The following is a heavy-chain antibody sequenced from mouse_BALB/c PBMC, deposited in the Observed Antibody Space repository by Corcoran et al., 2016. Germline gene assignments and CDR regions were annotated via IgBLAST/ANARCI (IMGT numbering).Heavy chain of an antibody. J-gene: IGHJ2*01. Sequence: EVQLQQSGPELVKPGASVKISCKASGYSFTGYYMHWVKQSHVKSLEWIGRINPYNGATSYNQNFKDKASLTVDKSSSTAYMELHSLTSEDSAVYYCARSDSSRYYFDYWGQGTTLTVSS. V-gene: IGHV1-26*01. CDR1: GYSFTGYY. CDR3: ARSDSSRYYFDY. CDR2: INPYNGAT.